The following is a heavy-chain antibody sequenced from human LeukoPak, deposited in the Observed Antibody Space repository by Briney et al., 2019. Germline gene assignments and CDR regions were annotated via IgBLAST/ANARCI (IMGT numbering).Heavy chain of an antibody. CDR2: ISSSGSTI. D-gene: IGHD3-22*01. Sequence: PGGSLRLSCAASGFTFSDYYMSWIRQAPGKGLEWVSYISSSGSTIYYADSVKGRFTISRDNAKNSLYLQMNSLRDEDTAVYYCARDRAYYYDSSGYYYLDHWGQGTLVTVSS. V-gene: IGHV3-11*01. CDR3: ARDRAYYYDSSGYYYLDH. CDR1: GFTFSDYY. J-gene: IGHJ4*02.